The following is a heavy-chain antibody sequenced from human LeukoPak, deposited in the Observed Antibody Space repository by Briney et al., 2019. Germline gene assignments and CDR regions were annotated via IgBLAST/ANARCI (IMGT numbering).Heavy chain of an antibody. CDR2: INPHSGGT. D-gene: IGHD2-8*01. V-gene: IGHV1-2*02. Sequence: GASVKVSCKASGYTFTDYFMHWVRQAPGQGLEWMGWINPHSGGTNHAQKFQGRVTMTRDTSSNTAYMELSRLRSDDTAVYFCVRSPPPMVYAGLDPWGQGTLVTVSS. CDR1: GYTFTDYF. CDR3: VRSPPPMVYAGLDP. J-gene: IGHJ5*02.